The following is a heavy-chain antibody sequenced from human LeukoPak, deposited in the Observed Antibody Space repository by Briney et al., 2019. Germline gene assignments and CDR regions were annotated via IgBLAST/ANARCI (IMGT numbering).Heavy chain of an antibody. J-gene: IGHJ4*02. CDR2: INHSGST. CDR1: GVSFSGYY. CDR3: ARSAVTTIDY. Sequence: SETLSLTCAVYGVSFSGYYWSWIRQPPGKGLEWIGEINHSGSTNYNPSLKSRVTISVDTSKNQFSLKLSSVTAADPAEYYCARSAVTTIDYWGQGTLVTVSS. V-gene: IGHV4-34*01. D-gene: IGHD4-17*01.